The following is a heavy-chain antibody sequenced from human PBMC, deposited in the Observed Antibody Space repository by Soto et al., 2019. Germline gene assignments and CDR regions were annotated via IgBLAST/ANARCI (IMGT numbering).Heavy chain of an antibody. D-gene: IGHD2-21*01. CDR2: IGSSGTNI. Sequence: EVQLVESGGGLVQPGRSLRLSCAASGFSFTSYEFNWVRQAPGKGLEWISYIGSSGTNIYYAPSVKGRFTVSRDNAKNVLYLQMDCLRAEDTAIYYCAREELNCGGDCFAFWGQGALVTVSS. V-gene: IGHV3-48*03. CDR1: GFSFTSYE. CDR3: AREELNCGGDCFAF. J-gene: IGHJ4*02.